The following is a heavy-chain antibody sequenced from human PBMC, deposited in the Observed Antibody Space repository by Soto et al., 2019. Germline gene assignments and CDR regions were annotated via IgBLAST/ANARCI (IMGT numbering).Heavy chain of an antibody. CDR3: TTWFGDSDYYYYYGMDV. D-gene: IGHD3-10*01. J-gene: IGHJ6*02. CDR2: IKSKTDGGTT. V-gene: IGHV3-15*07. CDR1: GFTFSNAW. Sequence: EVQLVESGGGLVKPGGSLRLSCAAPGFTFSNAWMNWVRQAPGKGLEWVGRIKSKTDGGTTDYAAPVKGRFTISRDDSKNTLYLQMNSLKTEDTAVYYCTTWFGDSDYYYYYGMDVWGQGTTVTVSS.